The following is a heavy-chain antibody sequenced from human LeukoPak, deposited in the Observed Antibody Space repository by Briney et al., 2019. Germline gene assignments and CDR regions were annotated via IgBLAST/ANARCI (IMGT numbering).Heavy chain of an antibody. CDR1: GGSISSYY. V-gene: IGHV4-59*01. D-gene: IGHD2-2*02. Sequence: KTSETLSLTCTVSGGSISSYYWSWIRQPLGKGLEWIGYIYYSGSTNYNPSLKSRVTISVDTSKNQFSLKLSSVTAADTAVYYCARVDCSSTNCYSPTFDYWGQGTLVTVSS. CDR3: ARVDCSSTNCYSPTFDY. CDR2: IYYSGST. J-gene: IGHJ4*02.